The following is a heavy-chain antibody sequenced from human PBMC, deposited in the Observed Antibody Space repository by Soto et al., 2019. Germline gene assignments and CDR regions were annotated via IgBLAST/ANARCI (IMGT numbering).Heavy chain of an antibody. Sequence: VGSLRLSCAASGFTCSNYWMSWVRQAPGKGLEWVANIKQDGGEEDYVDSVKGRFTISRDNAKNSLYLQMNSLRAEDSAVYYCARDNSVIVVACPLLDNWGQGTLVTVSS. CDR3: ARDNSVIVVACPLLDN. V-gene: IGHV3-7*05. CDR2: IKQDGGEE. J-gene: IGHJ4*02. D-gene: IGHD3-22*01. CDR1: GFTCSNYW.